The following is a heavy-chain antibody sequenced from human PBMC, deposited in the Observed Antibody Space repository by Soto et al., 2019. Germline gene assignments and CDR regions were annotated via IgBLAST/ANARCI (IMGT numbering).Heavy chain of an antibody. CDR3: ARGTGYCSSTSCYTVYYYYGMDV. D-gene: IGHD2-2*02. CDR1: GGTFSSYA. J-gene: IGHJ6*02. V-gene: IGHV1-69*06. Sequence: SVKVSCKASGGTFSSYAISWVRQAPGQGLEWMGGIIPIFGTANYAQKFQGRLTITADKSTSTAYMELSSLRSEDTAVYYCARGTGYCSSTSCYTVYYYYGMDVWGQGTTVTVSS. CDR2: IIPIFGTA.